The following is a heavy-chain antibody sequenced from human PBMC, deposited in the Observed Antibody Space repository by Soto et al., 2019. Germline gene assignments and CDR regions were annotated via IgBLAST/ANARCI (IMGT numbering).Heavy chain of an antibody. CDR3: ARHKDAGSDRGGMDV. V-gene: IGHV4-59*08. D-gene: IGHD6-25*01. CDR2: VHYSGNT. Sequence: QVQLQESGPGLVKPSETLSLTCTVSGGSISNFYWTWIRQPPGKGLEWIGNVHYSGNTNYNPSLKSRVTTSVETAKNQLSLTLSSVTAADTAVYYCARHKDAGSDRGGMDVWGQGTTVTVSS. J-gene: IGHJ6*02. CDR1: GGSISNFY.